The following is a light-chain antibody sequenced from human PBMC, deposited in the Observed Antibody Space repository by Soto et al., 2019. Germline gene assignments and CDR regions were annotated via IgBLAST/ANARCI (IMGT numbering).Light chain of an antibody. CDR3: QQYNNWPPYT. V-gene: IGKV3-15*01. J-gene: IGKJ2*01. CDR2: GAS. Sequence: IVMTQSTATLSVYPGERATLSCRASQSVSSNLAWYQKKPGQAPRLLIYGASTRATGIPARIRGSGSGTEFTLPISSLQSEDFALYYCQQYNNWPPYTFGQGTKLESK. CDR1: QSVSSN.